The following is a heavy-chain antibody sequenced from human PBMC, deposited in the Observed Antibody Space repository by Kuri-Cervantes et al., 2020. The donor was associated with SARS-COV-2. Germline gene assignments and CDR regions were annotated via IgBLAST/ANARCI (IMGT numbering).Heavy chain of an antibody. J-gene: IGHJ4*02. CDR2: IYYSGST. CDR1: GGSISSSSYY. V-gene: IGHV4-39*01. D-gene: IGHD6-19*01. CDR3: ARHSPASKSGWTLFDY. Sequence: ESLKISCTVSGGSISSSSYYWGWIRQPPGKGLEWIGSIYYSGSTYYNPSLKSRVTISVDTSKNQFSLKLSSVTAADTAVYYCARHSPASKSGWTLFDYWGQGTLVTVSS.